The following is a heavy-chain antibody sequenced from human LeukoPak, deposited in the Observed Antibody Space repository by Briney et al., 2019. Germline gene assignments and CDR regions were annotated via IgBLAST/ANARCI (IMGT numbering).Heavy chain of an antibody. CDR1: GFTVSSNY. Sequence: GGSLRLSCAASGFTVSSNYMSWVRQAPGQGLEWVSVIYSGGSTYYADSVKGRFTISRDNSKNTLYLQMNSLRAEDTAVYYCARDACSGGSCYSPWFDPWGQGTLVTVSS. J-gene: IGHJ5*02. V-gene: IGHV3-53*01. CDR2: IYSGGST. D-gene: IGHD2-15*01. CDR3: ARDACSGGSCYSPWFDP.